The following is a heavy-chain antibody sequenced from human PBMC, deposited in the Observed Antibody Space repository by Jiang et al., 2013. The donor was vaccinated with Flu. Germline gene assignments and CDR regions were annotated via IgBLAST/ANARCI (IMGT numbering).Heavy chain of an antibody. CDR2: IIPIFGTA. Sequence: GAEVKKPGSSVKVSCKASGGTFSSYAISWVRQAPGQGLEWMGGIIPIFGTANYAQKFQGRVTITADESTSTAYMELSSLRSEDTAVYYCARVTIRDSSGKGGYWYFDLWGRGTLVTVSS. CDR1: GGTFSSYA. D-gene: IGHD3-22*01. V-gene: IGHV1-69*01. CDR3: ARVTIRDSSGKGGYWYFDL. J-gene: IGHJ2*01.